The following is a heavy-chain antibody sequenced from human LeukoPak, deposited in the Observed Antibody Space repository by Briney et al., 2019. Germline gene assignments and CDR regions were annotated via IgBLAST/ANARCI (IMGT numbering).Heavy chain of an antibody. D-gene: IGHD6-19*01. V-gene: IGHV4-4*02. CDR3: ARDMGSGWNVWRAFDI. Sequence: SGTLSLTCAVSGGSISSSNWWSWVRQPPGKGLEWIGEIYHRGSTNYNPSLKSRVTISVDKSKNQFSLKLSSVTAADTAVYYCARDMGSGWNVWRAFDIWGQGTMVTVSS. J-gene: IGHJ3*02. CDR2: IYHRGST. CDR1: GGSISSSNW.